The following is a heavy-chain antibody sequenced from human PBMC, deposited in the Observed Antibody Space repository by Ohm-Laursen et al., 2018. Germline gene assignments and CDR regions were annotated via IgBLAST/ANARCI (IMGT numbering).Heavy chain of an antibody. D-gene: IGHD3-22*01. CDR2: ITSDGTST. J-gene: IGHJ6*02. CDR1: GFTLNSHW. V-gene: IGHV3-74*01. CDR3: ARDLIYDSSGYYSLPPGDYYYGMDV. Sequence: SLRLSCAASGFTLNSHWLHWVRQGPGEGLVWVSRITSDGTSTAYADSVRGRFTISRDTAKNSLYLQMNSLRAEDTAVYYCARDLIYDSSGYYSLPPGDYYYGMDVWGQGTTVTVSS.